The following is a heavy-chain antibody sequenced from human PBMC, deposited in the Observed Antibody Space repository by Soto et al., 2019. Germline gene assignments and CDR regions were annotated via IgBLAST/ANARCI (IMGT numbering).Heavy chain of an antibody. D-gene: IGHD1-7*01. CDR1: GFSFSSYS. V-gene: IGHV3-48*01. CDR2: ISSSGSTI. J-gene: IGHJ5*02. CDR3: ARMDWNYGWFDP. Sequence: GSLRLSCAAFGFSFSSYSMNWVSQAPGKGLEWVSYISSSGSTIYYADSVKGRFTISRDNAKNSLYLQMNSLRAEDTAVYYCARMDWNYGWFDPWGQGTLVTVSS.